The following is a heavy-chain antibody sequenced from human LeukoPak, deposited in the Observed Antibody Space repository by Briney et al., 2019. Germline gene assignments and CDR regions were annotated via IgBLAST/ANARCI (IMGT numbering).Heavy chain of an antibody. CDR2: IYYSGST. CDR3: ARGLLWFGELFLYFDY. J-gene: IGHJ4*02. CDR1: GGSISSGDYY. Sequence: SETLSLTCTVSGGSISSGDYYWSWIRQPPGKGLEWIGYIYYSGSTYYNPSLESRVTISVDTSKDQFSLKLSSVTAADTAVYYCARGLLWFGELFLYFDYRGQGTLVTVSS. D-gene: IGHD3-10*01. V-gene: IGHV4-30-4*01.